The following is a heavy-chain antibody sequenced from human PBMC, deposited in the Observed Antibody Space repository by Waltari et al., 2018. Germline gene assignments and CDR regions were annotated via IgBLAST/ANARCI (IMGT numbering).Heavy chain of an antibody. Sequence: QVQLQESGPGLVKPSETLSLTCTVSGGSISSHYWSWIRPPPGTGREWIGYIYYSGSTNYNPSLKSRVTISVDTSKNQFSLKLSSVTAADTAVYYCARGIKYYDILTGYYKRYFDYWGQGTLVTVSS. J-gene: IGHJ4*02. CDR2: IYYSGST. D-gene: IGHD3-9*01. CDR3: ARGIKYYDILTGYYKRYFDY. CDR1: GGSISSHY. V-gene: IGHV4-59*11.